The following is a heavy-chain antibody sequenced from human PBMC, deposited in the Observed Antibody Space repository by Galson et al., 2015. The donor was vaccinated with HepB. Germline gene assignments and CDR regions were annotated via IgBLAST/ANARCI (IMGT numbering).Heavy chain of an antibody. CDR3: ARAGYCSGGSCYPGGYY. D-gene: IGHD2-15*01. J-gene: IGHJ4*02. V-gene: IGHV3-30*03. Sequence: SLRLSCAASGFTFSSYGMHWVRQAPGKGLEWVAVISYDGSNKYYADSVKGRFTISRDNSKNTLYLQMNSLRAEDTAVYYCARAGYCSGGSCYPGGYYWGQGTLVTVSS. CDR1: GFTFSSYG. CDR2: ISYDGSNK.